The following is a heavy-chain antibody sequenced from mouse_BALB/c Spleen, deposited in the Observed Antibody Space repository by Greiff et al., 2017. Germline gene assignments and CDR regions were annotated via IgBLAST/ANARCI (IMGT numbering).Heavy chain of an antibody. CDR1: GYTFTDYA. CDR3: ARSYGSSYYWYFDV. D-gene: IGHD1-1*01. Sequence: QVHVKQSGAELVRPGVSVKISCKGSGYTFTDYAMHWVKQSHAKSLEWIGVISTYYGDASYNQKFKGKATMTVDKSSSTAYMELARLTSEDSAIYYCARSYGSSYYWYFDVWGAGTTVTVSS. CDR2: ISTYYGDA. J-gene: IGHJ1*01. V-gene: IGHV1S137*01.